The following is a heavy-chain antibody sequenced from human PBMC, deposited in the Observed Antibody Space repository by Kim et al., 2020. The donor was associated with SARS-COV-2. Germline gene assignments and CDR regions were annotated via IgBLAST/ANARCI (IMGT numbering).Heavy chain of an antibody. CDR1: GYTFSSYA. CDR2: ISYDGSNK. D-gene: IGHD4-17*01. V-gene: IGHV3-30-3*01. Sequence: GGSLRLSCAASGYTFSSYAMHWVRQAPGKGLEWVAVISYDGSNKYYADSVKGRFTISRDNSKNTLYLQMNSLRAEDTAVYYCARSRLPDYGGNSGLGYWGQGTLVTVSS. CDR3: ARSRLPDYGGNSGLGY. J-gene: IGHJ4*02.